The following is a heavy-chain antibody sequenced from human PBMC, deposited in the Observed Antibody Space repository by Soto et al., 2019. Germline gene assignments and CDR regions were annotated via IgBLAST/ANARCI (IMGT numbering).Heavy chain of an antibody. J-gene: IGHJ4*02. CDR1: GGTFSSYT. CDR2: IIPILGIA. V-gene: IGHV1-69*08. CDR3: ARDPIVAFSVPDY. Sequence: QVQLVQSGAEVKKPGSSVKVPCKASGGTFSSYTISWVRQAPGQGLEWMGRIIPILGIANYAQKFQGRVTITADKSTSTAYMELSSLRSEDTAVYYCARDPIVAFSVPDYWGQGTLVTVSS. D-gene: IGHD5-12*01.